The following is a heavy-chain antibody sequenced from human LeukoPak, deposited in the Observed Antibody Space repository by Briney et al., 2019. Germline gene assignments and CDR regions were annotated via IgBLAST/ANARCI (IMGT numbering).Heavy chain of an antibody. D-gene: IGHD3-10*01. Sequence: RASVKVSCKASGYTFTSYDINWVRQATGQGLEWMGWMNLNSGNTGYAQKFQGRVTMTRNTSISTAYMELSSLRSEDTAVYYCARVDGSESDAFDIWGQGTMVTVSS. CDR3: ARVDGSESDAFDI. CDR2: MNLNSGNT. J-gene: IGHJ3*02. V-gene: IGHV1-8*01. CDR1: GYTFTSYD.